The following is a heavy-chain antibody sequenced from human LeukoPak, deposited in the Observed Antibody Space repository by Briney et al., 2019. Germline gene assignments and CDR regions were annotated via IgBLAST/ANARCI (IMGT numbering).Heavy chain of an antibody. V-gene: IGHV3-9*01. CDR3: AKLGGSFDI. CDR1: GFTFDNYA. Sequence: GGSLRLSCAASGFTFDNYAMHWVRQAPGKGLEWVSYISWNSGLKGYAASVKGRFTISRDNAKNSLVLQMNSLTTEDTALYYCAKLGGSFDIWGQGTMVVVSS. D-gene: IGHD3-16*01. CDR2: ISWNSGLK. J-gene: IGHJ3*02.